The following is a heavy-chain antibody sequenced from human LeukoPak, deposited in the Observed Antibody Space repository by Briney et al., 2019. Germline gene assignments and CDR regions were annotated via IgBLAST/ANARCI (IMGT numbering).Heavy chain of an antibody. CDR1: GYTFTSYA. CDR2: ISAYNGNT. D-gene: IGHD3-16*01. CDR3: ARDRYDPGQYYFDY. J-gene: IGHJ4*02. Sequence: ASVKVSCKASGYTFTSYAISWVRQAPGQGLEYMGYISAYNGNTNYAQKFQGRVIMTTDTPTSTVYMELRSLRSDDTAVYYCARDRYDPGQYYFDYWGQGTLVTVSS. V-gene: IGHV1-18*01.